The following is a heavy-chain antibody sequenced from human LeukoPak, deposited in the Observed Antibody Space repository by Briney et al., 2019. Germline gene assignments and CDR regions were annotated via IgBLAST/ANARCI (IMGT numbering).Heavy chain of an antibody. J-gene: IGHJ4*02. Sequence: ASVKVSCKVSGYTLTELSMHWVRQAPGQGLEWMGIINPSGGSTSYAQKFQGRVTMTRDTSTSTVYMELSSLRSEDTAVYYCARLGYGDYLAEFDYWGQGTLVTVSS. CDR1: GYTLTELS. V-gene: IGHV1-46*01. CDR2: INPSGGST. D-gene: IGHD4-17*01. CDR3: ARLGYGDYLAEFDY.